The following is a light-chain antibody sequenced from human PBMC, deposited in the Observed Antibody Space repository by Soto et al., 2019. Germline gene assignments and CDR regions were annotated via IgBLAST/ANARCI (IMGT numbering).Light chain of an antibody. CDR3: QQYGSYRT. CDR1: QSISSW. CDR2: KAA. J-gene: IGKJ1*01. Sequence: DIQMTQSPSTLSASVGGRVTITCRASQSISSWLAWYQQRPGRAPKLLIYKAATLQSGVPSRFSGSGSGTEFTLTISSLQPDDFATYYCQQYGSYRTFGQGTKVDIK. V-gene: IGKV1-5*03.